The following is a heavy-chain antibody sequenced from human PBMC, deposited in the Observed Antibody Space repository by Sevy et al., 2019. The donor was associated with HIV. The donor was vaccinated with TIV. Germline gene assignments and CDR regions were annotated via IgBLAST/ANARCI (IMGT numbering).Heavy chain of an antibody. CDR2: INPNSGGT. CDR3: ALLAIAVAGNDAFDI. Sequence: ASVKVSCKASGYTFTGYYMHWVRQAPGQGLEWMGRINPNSGGTNYAQKFQGRVTMTRDTSISTAYMELSRLRSDDTAVDYCALLAIAVAGNDAFDIWGQGTMVTVSS. CDR1: GYTFTGYY. V-gene: IGHV1-2*06. J-gene: IGHJ3*02. D-gene: IGHD6-19*01.